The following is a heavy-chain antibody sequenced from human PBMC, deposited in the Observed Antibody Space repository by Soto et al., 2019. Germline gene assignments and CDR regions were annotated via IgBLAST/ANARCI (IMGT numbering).Heavy chain of an antibody. CDR3: ARDSPLYGDYNDY. V-gene: IGHV4-59*01. Sequence: SETLSLTCTVSGGSISSYYWSWIRQPPGKGLEWIGYIYYSGSTNYNPSLKSRVTISVDTSKNQFSLKLSSVTAADTAVYYCARDSPLYGDYNDYWGQGTLVSVSS. CDR1: GGSISSYY. D-gene: IGHD4-17*01. CDR2: IYYSGST. J-gene: IGHJ4*02.